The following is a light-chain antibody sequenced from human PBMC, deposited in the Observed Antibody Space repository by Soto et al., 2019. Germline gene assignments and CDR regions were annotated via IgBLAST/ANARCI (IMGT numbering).Light chain of an antibody. CDR3: LMYYCGAQLWG. Sequence: QAVVTQEPSLTVSPGGTVTLTCASSTGSVTCTHYPNWFQQKPGQAPRALIYSKSNKHSWTPDRFSGSLLGGKAVLTLSGVQAEDEADYYCLMYYCGAQLWGFGGGTKVTVL. CDR2: SKS. CDR1: TGSVTCTHY. J-gene: IGLJ3*02. V-gene: IGLV7-43*01.